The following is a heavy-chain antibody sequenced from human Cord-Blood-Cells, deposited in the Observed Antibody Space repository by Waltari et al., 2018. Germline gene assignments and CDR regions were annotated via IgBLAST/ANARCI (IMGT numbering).Heavy chain of an antibody. CDR2: IISSSSYI. V-gene: IGHV3-21*01. CDR3: ARDTTGWFDP. Sequence: EVQLVESGGGLVKPGGSLRLSCAASGFTFSSYSMNWVRQAPGRGLGWVSSIISSSSYIYYADSLKGRFTISRDNAKNSLYLQMNSLRAEDTAVYYCARDTTGWFDPWGQGTLVTVSS. CDR1: GFTFSSYS. J-gene: IGHJ5*02. D-gene: IGHD4-17*01.